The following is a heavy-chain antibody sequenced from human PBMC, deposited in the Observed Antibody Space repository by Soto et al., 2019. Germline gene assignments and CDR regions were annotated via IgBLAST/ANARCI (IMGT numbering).Heavy chain of an antibody. V-gene: IGHV1-69*13. D-gene: IGHD3-10*01. Sequence: SVKVSCKASGGTFNSYAISWVRQAPGQGLEWMGGIIPIFGTANYAQKFQGRVTSTPDDATSTADLELSSLRSEDTAVYYCARASPGREWDTNWFDPWGQGTLVTVSS. J-gene: IGHJ5*02. CDR3: ARASPGREWDTNWFDP. CDR2: IIPIFGTA. CDR1: GGTFNSYA.